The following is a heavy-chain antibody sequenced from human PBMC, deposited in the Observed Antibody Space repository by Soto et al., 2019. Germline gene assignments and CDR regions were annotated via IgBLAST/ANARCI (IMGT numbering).Heavy chain of an antibody. J-gene: IGHJ3*02. CDR1: GFTFSSYS. Sequence: GGSLRLSCAASGFTFSSYSMNWVRQAPGKGLEWVSYISSSSSTIYYADSVKGRFTISRDNVKNSLYLQMNSLRAEDTALYYCARDLGDYGDYGAFDIWGQGTMVTVSS. D-gene: IGHD4-17*01. CDR3: ARDLGDYGDYGAFDI. V-gene: IGHV3-48*01. CDR2: ISSSSSTI.